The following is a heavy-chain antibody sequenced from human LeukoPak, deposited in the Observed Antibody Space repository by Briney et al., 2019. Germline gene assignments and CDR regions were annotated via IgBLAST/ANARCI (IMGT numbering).Heavy chain of an antibody. V-gene: IGHV3-23*01. CDR3: AKGGKWDVTPFDY. CDR1: GFTFSSYA. Sequence: PGGSLRLSCAASGFTFSSYAMSWVRQAPGKGLEWVSAIGSSGGSTYYADSVKGRFTISRDNSKSTLYLQVNSLRAEDTAVYYCAKGGKWDVTPFDYWGQGTLVTVSS. D-gene: IGHD1-26*01. J-gene: IGHJ4*02. CDR2: IGSSGGST.